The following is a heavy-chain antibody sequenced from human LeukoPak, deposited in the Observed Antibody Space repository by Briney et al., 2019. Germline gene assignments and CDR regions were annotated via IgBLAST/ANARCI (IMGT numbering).Heavy chain of an antibody. D-gene: IGHD6-13*01. J-gene: IGHJ4*02. Sequence: GGSLRLSCAASGFTFSNYWMHWVRQAPGKGLVWVSRINSDGSSTSYADSVKGRFTISRDNAKNTLYLQMNSLRAEDTAVYYCAKKTPGTYPFDYWGQGTLVTVSP. V-gene: IGHV3-74*01. CDR1: GFTFSNYW. CDR3: AKKTPGTYPFDY. CDR2: INSDGSST.